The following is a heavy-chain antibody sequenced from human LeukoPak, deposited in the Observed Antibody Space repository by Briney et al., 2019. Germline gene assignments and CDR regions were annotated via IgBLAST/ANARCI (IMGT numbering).Heavy chain of an antibody. CDR1: GGSFSGYY. J-gene: IGHJ4*02. Sequence: SETLSLTCAVYGGSFSGYYWSWIRQPPGKGLEWIGEINHSGSTNYNPSLKSRVTISVDTSKNQFSLKLSPVTAADTAVYYCARGSSGWYVDYWGQGTLVTVSS. CDR3: ARGSSGWYVDY. V-gene: IGHV4-34*01. CDR2: INHSGST. D-gene: IGHD6-19*01.